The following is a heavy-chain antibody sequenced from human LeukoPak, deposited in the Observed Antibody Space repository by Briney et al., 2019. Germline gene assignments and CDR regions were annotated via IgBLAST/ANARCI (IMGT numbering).Heavy chain of an antibody. Sequence: GASVKVSCKASGYTFTSYGISWVRQAPGQGLEWMGWISAYNGNTNYAQKLQGRVTMTTDISTSTAYMDLSRLRSDDTALYYCARGTYYDSSAYSGVRLFDYWGQGTLVTVSS. J-gene: IGHJ4*02. D-gene: IGHD3-22*01. CDR2: ISAYNGNT. CDR1: GYTFTSYG. CDR3: ARGTYYDSSAYSGVRLFDY. V-gene: IGHV1-18*01.